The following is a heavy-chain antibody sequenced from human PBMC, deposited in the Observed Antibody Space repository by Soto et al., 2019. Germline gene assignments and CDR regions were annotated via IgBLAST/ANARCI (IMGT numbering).Heavy chain of an antibody. V-gene: IGHV3-23*01. D-gene: IGHD2-15*01. CDR2: ISGSGDST. CDR3: AKDRRVVLPGNNWFDP. CDR1: GFTFSTYA. Sequence: GGSLRLSCAASGFTFSTYAMNWVRQAPGKGLEWVSGISGSGDSTYYADSVKGRFTVSRDNSKNTLYLQMNSLRAEDTAVFYCAKDRRVVLPGNNWFDPWSQGTLVTVSS. J-gene: IGHJ5*02.